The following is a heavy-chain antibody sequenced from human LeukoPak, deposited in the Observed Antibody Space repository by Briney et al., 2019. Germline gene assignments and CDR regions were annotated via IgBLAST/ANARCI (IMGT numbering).Heavy chain of an antibody. V-gene: IGHV3-30*04. CDR2: ISYDGSNK. CDR3: ARDYGSGLGHFDY. CDR1: GFTFSSYA. J-gene: IGHJ4*02. Sequence: GGSLRLSCAAPGFTFSSYAMHWVRQAPGKGLEWVAIISYDGSNKNYADSVKGRFTISRDKSKNKLYLQMNSLRVEDTAVYYCARDYGSGLGHFDYWGQGTLVTVSS. D-gene: IGHD3-10*01.